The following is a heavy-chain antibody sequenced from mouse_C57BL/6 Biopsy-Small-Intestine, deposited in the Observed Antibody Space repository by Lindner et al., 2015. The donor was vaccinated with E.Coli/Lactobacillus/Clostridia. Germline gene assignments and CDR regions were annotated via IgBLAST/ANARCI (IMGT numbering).Heavy chain of an antibody. CDR3: AGWGYSNPYNYAMDY. CDR1: GFTFSDYG. V-gene: IGHV5-17*01. CDR2: ISSGSSTI. D-gene: IGHD2-5*01. Sequence: VQLQESGGGLVKPGGSLKLSCAASGFTFSDYGMHWVRQAPEKGLEWVAYISSGSSTIYYADTVQGRFTISRDNAKSTLFLQMTSLRSADTAMYYCAGWGYSNPYNYAMDYWGQGTSVTVSS. J-gene: IGHJ4*01.